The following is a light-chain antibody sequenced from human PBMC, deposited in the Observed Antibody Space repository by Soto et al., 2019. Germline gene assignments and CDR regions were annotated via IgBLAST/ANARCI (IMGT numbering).Light chain of an antibody. CDR1: QDIGNF. CDR2: AAS. V-gene: IGKV1-27*01. J-gene: IGKJ4*01. Sequence: DTRMSQYPSSVSAFVGDRVTITCRASQDIGNFLAWYQQKPGKVPKLLIYAASTLQSGVPSRFSGSGSGTDFTLTISSLQPEDVATYYCQKCKGGPLTFGGGTKVDIK. CDR3: QKCKGGPLT.